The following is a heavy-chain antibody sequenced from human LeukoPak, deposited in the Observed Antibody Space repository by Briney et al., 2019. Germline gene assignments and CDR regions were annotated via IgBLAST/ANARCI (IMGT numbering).Heavy chain of an antibody. Sequence: GESLKISCKGSGYSFTSYWIGWLRQMPGKGLEWMGIIYPGDSDTRYSPSFQGQVTISADKSISTAYLQWSSLTASDTAMYYCARSSIGYYYYYYMDVWGKGTTVTVSS. CDR2: IYPGDSDT. CDR1: GYSFTSYW. CDR3: ARSSIGYYYYYYMDV. D-gene: IGHD6-6*01. J-gene: IGHJ6*03. V-gene: IGHV5-51*01.